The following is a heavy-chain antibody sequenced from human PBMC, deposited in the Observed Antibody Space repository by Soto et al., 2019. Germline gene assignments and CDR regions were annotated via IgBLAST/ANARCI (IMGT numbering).Heavy chain of an antibody. V-gene: IGHV1-18*01. D-gene: IGHD3-16*01. J-gene: IGHJ6*02. CDR1: GYIFVNYG. Sequence: QVQLVQSGDEVKKPGASVKVSCKASGYIFVNYGIAWVRQAPGQGLEWMGWISPYTGNTHSATKVQGRLTMTTDTSTRTDYTGLGSLTADDTAVYYCVMVDNYVTPTPQDGWGQGTTVTVSS. CDR3: VMVDNYVTPTPQDG. CDR2: ISPYTGNT.